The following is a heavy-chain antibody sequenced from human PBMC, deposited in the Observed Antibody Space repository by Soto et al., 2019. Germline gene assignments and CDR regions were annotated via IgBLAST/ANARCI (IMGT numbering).Heavy chain of an antibody. Sequence: GGSLRLSCAASGFISTYWMHWVRQAPGKGLVWVSRLNSDGSTINYADSVKGRFTISRDNSKNTLYLQMNSLRAEDTAVYYCAKRSGDFWSGYYTGTVNPDFDYWGQGTLVTVSS. CDR1: GFISTYW. V-gene: IGHV3-74*01. D-gene: IGHD3-3*01. CDR2: LNSDGSTI. J-gene: IGHJ4*02. CDR3: AKRSGDFWSGYYTGTVNPDFDY.